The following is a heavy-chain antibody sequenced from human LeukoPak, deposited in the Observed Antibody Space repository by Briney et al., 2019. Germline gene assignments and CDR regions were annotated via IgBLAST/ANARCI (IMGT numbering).Heavy chain of an antibody. CDR2: IYYRGST. CDR3: ARGERYSSGWYGEYYFDY. J-gene: IGHJ4*02. Sequence: KPSETLSLTCTVSGGSISSSSYYRGWIRQPPGKGLQWIGTIYYRGSTYYNPSLKSRVTISVDTSKNQFSLKLSSVTAADTAVYYCARGERYSSGWYGEYYFDYWGQGTLVTVSS. V-gene: IGHV4-39*01. CDR1: GGSISSSSYY. D-gene: IGHD6-19*01.